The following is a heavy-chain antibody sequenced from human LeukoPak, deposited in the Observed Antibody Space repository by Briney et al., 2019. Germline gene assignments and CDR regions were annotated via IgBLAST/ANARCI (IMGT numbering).Heavy chain of an antibody. Sequence: LRLSCAVSGFTFSTYAMSWIRQPPGKGLEWIGYIYHSGSTYYNPSLKSRVTISVDRSKNQFSLKLSSVTAADTAVYYCARGNYHRFDYWGQGTLVTVSS. CDR2: IYHSGST. D-gene: IGHD4-11*01. CDR3: ARGNYHRFDY. V-gene: IGHV4-30-2*01. J-gene: IGHJ4*02. CDR1: GFTFSTYA.